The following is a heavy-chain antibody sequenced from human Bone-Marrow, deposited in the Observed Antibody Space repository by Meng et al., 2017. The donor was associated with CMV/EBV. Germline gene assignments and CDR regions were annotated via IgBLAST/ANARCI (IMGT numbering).Heavy chain of an antibody. CDR3: ASFGPSSGWFRGPYYFDY. D-gene: IGHD6-19*01. V-gene: IGHV3-74*01. J-gene: IGHJ4*02. Sequence: GGSLRLSCAASGFTFSSCWMHWVRQAPGKGLVWVSRINSDGSSTSYADSVKGRFTISRDNAKNTLYLQMNSLRAEDTAVYYCASFGPSSGWFRGPYYFDYWGQGTLVTVSS. CDR1: GFTFSSCW. CDR2: INSDGSST.